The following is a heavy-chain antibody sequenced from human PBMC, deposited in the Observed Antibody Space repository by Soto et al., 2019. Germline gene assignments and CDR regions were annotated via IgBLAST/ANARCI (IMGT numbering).Heavy chain of an antibody. CDR1: GYTFTSYG. D-gene: IGHD6-13*01. J-gene: IGHJ3*02. V-gene: IGHV1-18*01. CDR2: ISAYNGNT. CDR3: ARTLNLIAAAGTLVGAFDI. Sequence: ASVKVSCKASGYTFTSYGISWVRQAPGQGLEWMGWISAYNGNTNYAQKLQGRVTMTTDTSKSTAYMELRSLRSDDTAVYYCARTLNLIAAAGTLVGAFDIWGQGTMVTVSS.